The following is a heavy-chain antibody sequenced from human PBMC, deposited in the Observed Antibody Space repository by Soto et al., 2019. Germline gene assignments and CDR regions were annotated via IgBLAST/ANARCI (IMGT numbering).Heavy chain of an antibody. CDR3: ARESVGYCTNGVCSNWFDP. CDR1: GYTFTGYY. J-gene: IGHJ5*02. V-gene: IGHV1-2*02. Sequence: ASVKVSCKASGYTFTGYYMHWVRQAPGQGLEWMGWINPNSGGTNYAQKFQGRVTMTRDTSISTAYMELSRLRSDDTAVYYCARESVGYCTNGVCSNWFDPWGQGTLVTSPQ. D-gene: IGHD2-8*01. CDR2: INPNSGGT.